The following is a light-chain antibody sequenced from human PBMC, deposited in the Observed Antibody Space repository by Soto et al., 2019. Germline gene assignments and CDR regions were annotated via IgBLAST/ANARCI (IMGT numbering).Light chain of an antibody. CDR1: SSDVGGYNS. J-gene: IGLJ2*01. Sequence: QSALTQPASVSGSPGQSITISCTGSSSDVGGYNSVSWYQQHPGKAPKLMIYDVNNRPSGVSNRFSGSKSGNTASLTISGLQAEDEADYYCSSYTTIRIHVIFGGVTKLTVL. V-gene: IGLV2-14*01. CDR3: SSYTTIRIHVI. CDR2: DVN.